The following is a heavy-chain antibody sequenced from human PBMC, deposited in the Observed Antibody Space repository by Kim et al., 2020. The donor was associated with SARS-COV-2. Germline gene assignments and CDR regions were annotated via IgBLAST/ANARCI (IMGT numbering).Heavy chain of an antibody. D-gene: IGHD2-15*01. CDR2: INHSGST. CDR3: ARGYCSGGSCSLADYYYYGMDV. CDR1: GGSFSGYY. Sequence: SETLSLTCAVYGGSFSGYYWSWIRQPPGKGLEWIGEINHSGSTNYNPSLKSRVTISVDTSKNQFSLKLSSVTAADTAVYYCARGYCSGGSCSLADYYYYGMDVWGQGTTVTVSS. J-gene: IGHJ6*02. V-gene: IGHV4-34*01.